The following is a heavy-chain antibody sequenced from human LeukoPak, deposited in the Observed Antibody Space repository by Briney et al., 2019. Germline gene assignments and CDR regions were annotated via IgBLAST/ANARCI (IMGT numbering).Heavy chain of an antibody. J-gene: IGHJ6*03. CDR3: ARLHADTSLTPYYYYIYV. V-gene: IGHV4-59*08. CDR1: VGSISSYY. D-gene: IGHD5-18*01. Sequence: SETLSLTCTVSVGSISSYYWSWIRQPPGKGLEWIGYIYYSGSTNYNPSLKSRATISVDTSMNQYSLKLSSVTAADTAVHYCARLHADTSLTPYYYYIYVWGKGTTVTVSS. CDR2: IYYSGST.